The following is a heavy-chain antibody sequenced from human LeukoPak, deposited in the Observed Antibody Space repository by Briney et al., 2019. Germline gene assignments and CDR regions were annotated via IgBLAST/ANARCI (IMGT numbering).Heavy chain of an antibody. V-gene: IGHV3-48*03. CDR2: ISSSGSSM. CDR1: GFTFSNYE. CDR3: AKDYDSSLDY. J-gene: IGHJ4*02. Sequence: PGGSLRLSCAASGFTFSNYEMNWVRQAPGKGLEWVSYISSSGSSMYYADSVKGRFTISRDNSKNSLYLQMNSLRTEDTALYYCAKDYDSSLDYWGQGTLVTVSS. D-gene: IGHD3-22*01.